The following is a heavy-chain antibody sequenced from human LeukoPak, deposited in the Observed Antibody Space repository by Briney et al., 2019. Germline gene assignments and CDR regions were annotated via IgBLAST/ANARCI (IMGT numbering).Heavy chain of an antibody. J-gene: IGHJ4*02. D-gene: IGHD2-2*02. CDR3: AKTCSSTSCYTIGFDY. CDR2: ISGSSGST. CDR1: GFTFSNYA. V-gene: IGHV3-23*01. Sequence: GGSLRLSCAASGFTFSNYAMSWVRQAPGRGLEWVSAISGSSGSTYYADSVKGRFTISRDNSKNTLFLQMNSLRAEDTAVYYCAKTCSSTSCYTIGFDYWGQGTLVTVSS.